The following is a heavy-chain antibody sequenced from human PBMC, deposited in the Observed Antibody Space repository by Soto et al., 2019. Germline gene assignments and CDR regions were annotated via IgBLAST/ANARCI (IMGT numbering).Heavy chain of an antibody. Sequence: GSLRLSCAASGXALSNYSMHWVRQAPGKGLEWVSSISTSIDATYYADSVKGRFTISRDDSKKTLYLQMNSLRADDSDVYYCAKDRTVAARNFDYWGQATQVTVS. CDR2: ISTSIDAT. CDR1: GXALSNYS. V-gene: IGHV3-23*01. D-gene: IGHD6-6*01. CDR3: AKDRTVAARNFDY. J-gene: IGHJ4*02.